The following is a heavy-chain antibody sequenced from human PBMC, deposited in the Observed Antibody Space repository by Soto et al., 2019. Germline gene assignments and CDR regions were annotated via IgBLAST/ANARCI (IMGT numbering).Heavy chain of an antibody. CDR2: ISLYSDGT. J-gene: IGHJ5*02. V-gene: IGHV1-18*01. D-gene: IGHD2-2*01. Sequence: QVQLVQSGGEVKRPGASVKVSCKTSGYTFSNYGITWVRQVPGQPLEWLGWISLYSDGTNYAQKFQGRVSMTTDTSTTTAYMELRSLRSDDTAVYYCARVVPGAEAWFGPWGQGTLSPSPQ. CDR3: ARVVPGAEAWFGP. CDR1: GYTFSNYG.